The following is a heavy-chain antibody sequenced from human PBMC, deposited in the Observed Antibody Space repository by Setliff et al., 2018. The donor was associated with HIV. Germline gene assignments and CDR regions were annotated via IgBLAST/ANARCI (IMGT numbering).Heavy chain of an antibody. CDR1: GGSIRDYY. J-gene: IGHJ3*02. Sequence: PSETLSLTCRVSGGSIRDYYWNWIRQPAGKGLEWIGRIYSDGSTNYNPSLTSRVTISVDTSKNHFSLKLTSVTAADTAVYYCARAEMATIVAFDIWGQGTMVTVSS. CDR3: ARAEMATIVAFDI. CDR2: IYSDGST. D-gene: IGHD5-12*01. V-gene: IGHV4-4*07.